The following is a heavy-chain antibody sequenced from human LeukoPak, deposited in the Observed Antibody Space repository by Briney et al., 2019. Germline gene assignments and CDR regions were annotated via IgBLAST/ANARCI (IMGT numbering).Heavy chain of an antibody. CDR1: GFTFSSYA. CDR3: ANSYYGDYEGYYFDY. J-gene: IGHJ4*02. Sequence: GGSLRLSCAASGFTFSSYAMSWVRQAPGKGLEWVSAISGSGGSTYYAGSVKGRFTISRDNSKNTLYLQMNSLRAEDTAVYYCANSYYGDYEGYYFDYWGQGTLVTVSS. D-gene: IGHD4-17*01. CDR2: ISGSGGST. V-gene: IGHV3-23*01.